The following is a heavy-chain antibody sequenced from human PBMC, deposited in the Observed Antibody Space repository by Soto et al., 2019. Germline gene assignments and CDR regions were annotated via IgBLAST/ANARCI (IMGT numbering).Heavy chain of an antibody. CDR3: ASPVFDY. CDR1: GFAFSSYT. CDR2: ISNSHTRYI. Sequence: GGSLRLSCAVSGFAFSSYTMNWARQAPGKGLEWISCISNSHTRYIKYPGSVESRLSISTDTATNSLYPQMNSLTAADTAVYFCASPVFDYWGQGTLVAVSS. V-gene: IGHV3-21*01. J-gene: IGHJ4*02.